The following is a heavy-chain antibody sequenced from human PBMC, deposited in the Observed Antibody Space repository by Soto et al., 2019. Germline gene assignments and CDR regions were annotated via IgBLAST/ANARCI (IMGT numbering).Heavy chain of an antibody. CDR2: LSAYNGNT. D-gene: IGHD3-16*02. Sequence: QVQLVQSGAEVKKPGASVKVSCKASGYTFTSYGISWVRQAPGQGLEWMGWLSAYNGNTNYAQKLQGRVTMTTDTSTSTAYMELRSLRSDHTAVYYCAREFMITFGGVIVPYGMDVWGQGTTVTVSS. CDR1: GYTFTSYG. V-gene: IGHV1-18*01. CDR3: AREFMITFGGVIVPYGMDV. J-gene: IGHJ6*02.